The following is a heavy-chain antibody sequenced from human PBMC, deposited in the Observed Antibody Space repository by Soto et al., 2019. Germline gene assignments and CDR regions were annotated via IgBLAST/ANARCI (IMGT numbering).Heavy chain of an antibody. V-gene: IGHV5-51*01. D-gene: IGHD3-10*01. CDR2: IYPGNSDT. CDR3: ARHDITMVRGAAFDI. CDR1: GYSFTSYW. J-gene: IGHJ3*02. Sequence: PGESLKISCKGSGYSFTSYWIGWVRQMPGKGLEWMGIIYPGNSDTRYSPYFQGQVNISADKSISTAYLKWSSLKASDTSMYYCARHDITMVRGAAFDIWGQGTMVTVS.